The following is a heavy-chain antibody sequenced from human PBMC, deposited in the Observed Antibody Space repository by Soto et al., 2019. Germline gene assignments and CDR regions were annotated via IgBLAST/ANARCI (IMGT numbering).Heavy chain of an antibody. Sequence: GEPLKISCKGSGYSFTSYWIGWARQMPGKGLQWMGIIYPGDSHTRYSPSIQGKVTISADKSISTAYLQWSSLKASDTAMYSCARHFRGSGKYYYYGMDVWGQGTTVPVS. CDR3: ARHFRGSGKYYYYGMDV. CDR1: GYSFTSYW. D-gene: IGHD3-10*01. J-gene: IGHJ6*02. V-gene: IGHV5-51*01. CDR2: IYPGDSHT.